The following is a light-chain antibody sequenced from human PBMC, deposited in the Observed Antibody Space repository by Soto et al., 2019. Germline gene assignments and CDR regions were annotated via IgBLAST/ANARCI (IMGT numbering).Light chain of an antibody. J-gene: IGLJ3*02. Sequence: QSALTQPASVSGSPGQSITISCTGTSSDVGYDNYDSWFQQHPGKAPKLMIYEVSRRPSGVSNRFSGSKSANTASLTISGLQAEDEADYYCTSHTASSTWVFGGGTKVTVL. V-gene: IGLV2-14*01. CDR2: EVS. CDR1: SSDVGYDNY. CDR3: TSHTASSTWV.